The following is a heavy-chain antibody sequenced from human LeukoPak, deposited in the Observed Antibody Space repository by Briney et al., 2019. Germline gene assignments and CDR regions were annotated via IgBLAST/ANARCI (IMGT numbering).Heavy chain of an antibody. CDR1: GASVSSGSSY. Sequence: SETLSLTCTVSGASVSSGSSYWTWIRQPPGKGLEWIGYIYYSGSTHYNPSLKSRVTLSVDRSKNQFSLKLTSVTAADTAVYYCANRGSIADWYFDLWGRGTQVTVSS. J-gene: IGHJ2*01. V-gene: IGHV4-61*01. D-gene: IGHD6-6*01. CDR3: ANRGSIADWYFDL. CDR2: IYYSGST.